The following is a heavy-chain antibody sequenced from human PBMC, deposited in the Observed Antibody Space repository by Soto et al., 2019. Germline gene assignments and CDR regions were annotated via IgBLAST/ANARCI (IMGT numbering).Heavy chain of an antibody. CDR1: GFTFTSSA. CDR3: ARVVGALGHWFDP. CDR2: IGAYNDNT. D-gene: IGHD1-26*01. J-gene: IGHJ5*02. Sequence: GASVKVSCKASGFTFTSSAVQWVRQAPGQGLEWIGWIGAYNDNTNYAQKFQDRVTMTTDTSTSTAYMELRSLRSDDTAVYYCARVVGALGHWFDPWGQGTLVTVSS. V-gene: IGHV1-18*01.